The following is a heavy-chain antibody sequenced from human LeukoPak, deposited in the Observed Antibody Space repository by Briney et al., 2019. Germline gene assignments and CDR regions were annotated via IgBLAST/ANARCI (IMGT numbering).Heavy chain of an antibody. CDR2: IYYSGSS. V-gene: IGHV4-39*07. D-gene: IGHD3-22*01. CDR3: ARGGHYYDSSGYPADAFDI. CDR1: GGSISSSSYY. J-gene: IGHJ3*02. Sequence: SETLSLTCTVSGGSISSSSYYWGWIRQPPGKGLEWIGSIYYSGSSYYNPSLKSRVTISVDTSKNQFSLRLSSVTAADTAVYYCARGGHYYDSSGYPADAFDIWGQGTMVTVSS.